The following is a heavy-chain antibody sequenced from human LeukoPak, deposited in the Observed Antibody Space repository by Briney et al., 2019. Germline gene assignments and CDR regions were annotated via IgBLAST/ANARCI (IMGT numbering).Heavy chain of an antibody. CDR2: IYHSGRT. V-gene: IGHV4-38-2*01. CDR1: GSSIGSGYY. D-gene: IGHD5-24*01. J-gene: IGHJ4*02. CDR3: ARSPHTRDGYNWGTYYFDY. Sequence: SETLSLTCAVSGSSIGSGYYWSWIRQPPGKGLDWIGSIYHSGRTYYNPSLKSRVTISVDTSKNQFSLKLSSVTAADTAVYYCARSPHTRDGYNWGTYYFDYWGQGTLVTVSS.